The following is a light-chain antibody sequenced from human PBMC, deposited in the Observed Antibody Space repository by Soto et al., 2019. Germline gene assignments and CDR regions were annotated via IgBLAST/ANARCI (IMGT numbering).Light chain of an antibody. CDR1: QSISNW. V-gene: IGKV1-5*01. J-gene: IGKJ2*01. CDR2: ASS. Sequence: DFQMTQSPSTLSASVGDRVTITCRASQSISNWLAWYQQKPWKAPNLLIYASSSLQSGAPSRFSGSGSGTEFTLATACLQADDFATYYCQQYVIHSTFGQGTKLEIK. CDR3: QQYVIHST.